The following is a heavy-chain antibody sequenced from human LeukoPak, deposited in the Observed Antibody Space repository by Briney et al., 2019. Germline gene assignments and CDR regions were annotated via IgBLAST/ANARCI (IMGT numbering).Heavy chain of an antibody. V-gene: IGHV4-59*01. CDR2: IYYSGST. J-gene: IGHJ4*02. CDR1: GGSISSYY. CDR3: ARGTYYYDSSGRGFDY. D-gene: IGHD3-22*01. Sequence: SETLSLTCAVSGGSISSYYWSWIRQPPGKGLEWIGYIYYSGSTNYNPSLKSRVTISVDTSKNQFSLKLSSVTAADTAVYYCARGTYYYDSSGRGFDYWGQGTLVTVSS.